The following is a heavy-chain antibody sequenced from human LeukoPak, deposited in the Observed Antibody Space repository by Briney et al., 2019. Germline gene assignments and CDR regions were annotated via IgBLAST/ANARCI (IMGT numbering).Heavy chain of an antibody. CDR2: ISSSSSYI. V-gene: IGHV3-21*01. CDR3: ARDRSPYSSGWYGY. CDR1: GFTFSSYS. J-gene: IGHJ4*02. D-gene: IGHD6-19*01. Sequence: PGGSLRLSCAASGFTFSSYSMNWVRQAPGKGLEWVSSISSSSSYIYYADSVKGRFTISRDNAKNSLYLQMNSLRAEDTAVYYCARDRSPYSSGWYGYWGQGTLVTVSS.